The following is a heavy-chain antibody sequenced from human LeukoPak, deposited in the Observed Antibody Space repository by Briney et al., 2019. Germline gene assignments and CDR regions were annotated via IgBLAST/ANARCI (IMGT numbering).Heavy chain of an antibody. D-gene: IGHD6-13*01. CDR3: ARGLSSSSWYWSNWFDP. CDR2: ISSSSYI. CDR1: GFTFSSYS. J-gene: IGHJ5*02. V-gene: IGHV3-21*01. Sequence: GGSLRLSCAASGFTFSSYSMNWVRQAPGKGLEWVSSISSSSYIYYADSVKGRFTISRDNAKNSLYLQMNSLRAEDTAVYYCARGLSSSSWYWSNWFDPWGQGTLVTVSS.